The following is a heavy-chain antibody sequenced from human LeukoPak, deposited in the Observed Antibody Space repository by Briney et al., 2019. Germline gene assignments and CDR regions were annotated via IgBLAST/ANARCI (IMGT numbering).Heavy chain of an antibody. D-gene: IGHD6-6*01. Sequence: ASVKVSCKASGYTFTSYGISWVRQAPGQGLEWMGWISAYNGNTNYAQKLQGRVTMTTDTSTSTAYMELRSLRSDDTAVYYCARDVQPAVRYSSSSGWGYYYYHMDVWGKGTTVTVSS. J-gene: IGHJ6*03. CDR3: ARDVQPAVRYSSSSGWGYYYYHMDV. V-gene: IGHV1-18*01. CDR2: ISAYNGNT. CDR1: GYTFTSYG.